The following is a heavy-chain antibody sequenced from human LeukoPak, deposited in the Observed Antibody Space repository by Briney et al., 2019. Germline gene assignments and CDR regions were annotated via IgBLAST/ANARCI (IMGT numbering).Heavy chain of an antibody. Sequence: TGGSLRLSCAASGFTLSSYAMHWVRQAPGKGLEYVSAISSNGGSTYYANSVKGRFTISRDNSKNTLYLQMGSLRAEDMAVYYCARDAYYCSGGSCYLPDYWGQGTLVTVSS. CDR1: GFTLSSYA. D-gene: IGHD2-15*01. V-gene: IGHV3-64*01. CDR3: ARDAYYCSGGSCYLPDY. CDR2: ISSNGGST. J-gene: IGHJ4*02.